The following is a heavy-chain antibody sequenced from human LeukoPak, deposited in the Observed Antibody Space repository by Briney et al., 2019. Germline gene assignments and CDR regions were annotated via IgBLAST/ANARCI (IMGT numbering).Heavy chain of an antibody. V-gene: IGHV3-30-3*01. CDR2: ISYDGSNK. Sequence: PGGSLRLSCAASGFTFSSYAMHWVRQAPGKGPEWVAVISYDGSNKYYADSVKGRFTISRDNSKNTLYLQMNSLRAEDTAVYYCARDKYSYGSFDYWGQGTLVTVSS. J-gene: IGHJ4*02. D-gene: IGHD5-18*01. CDR1: GFTFSSYA. CDR3: ARDKYSYGSFDY.